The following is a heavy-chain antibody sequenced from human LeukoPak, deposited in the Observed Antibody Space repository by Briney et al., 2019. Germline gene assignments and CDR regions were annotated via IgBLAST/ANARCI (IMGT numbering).Heavy chain of an antibody. Sequence: SETPSLTCTVSGCSISGSSYYWGWIRQPPGKGLEWIGNIYYTGSTYYNPSLKSRVTISVDTSKNQFSLKLSSVTAADTAVFYCARQSSGYYWGYWGQGTLVTVSS. CDR2: IYYTGST. V-gene: IGHV4-39*01. CDR3: ARQSSGYYWGY. D-gene: IGHD3-22*01. J-gene: IGHJ4*02. CDR1: GCSISGSSYY.